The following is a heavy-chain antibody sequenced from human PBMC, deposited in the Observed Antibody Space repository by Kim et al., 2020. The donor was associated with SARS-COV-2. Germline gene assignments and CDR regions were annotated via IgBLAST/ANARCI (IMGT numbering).Heavy chain of an antibody. J-gene: IGHJ4*02. CDR2: INHSGST. CDR1: GGSFSGYY. Sequence: SETLSLTCAVYGGSFSGYYWSWIRQPPGKGLEWIGEINHSGSTNYNPSLKSRVTISVDTSKNQFSLKLSSVTAADTAVYYCARGRTLGYWGQGTLVTVSS. V-gene: IGHV4-34*01. CDR3: ARGRTLGY.